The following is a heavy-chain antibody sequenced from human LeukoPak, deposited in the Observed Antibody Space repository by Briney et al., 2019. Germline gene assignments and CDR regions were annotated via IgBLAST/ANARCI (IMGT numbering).Heavy chain of an antibody. Sequence: ASVKLSYKASGYTFTSYYMHWVRQPPGQGLEWMGIINPSGGRTSYVEKFKGRVTMTRDTSTSTVYMELSSLRSENTAVYYCARDVVVVAASDPGYYFDYWGQGTLVTVSS. CDR1: GYTFTSYY. CDR2: INPSGGRT. V-gene: IGHV1-46*01. CDR3: ARDVVVVAASDPGYYFDY. J-gene: IGHJ4*02. D-gene: IGHD2-15*01.